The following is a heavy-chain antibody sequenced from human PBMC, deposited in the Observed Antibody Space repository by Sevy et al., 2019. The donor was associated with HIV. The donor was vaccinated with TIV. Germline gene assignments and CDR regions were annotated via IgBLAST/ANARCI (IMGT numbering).Heavy chain of an antibody. CDR2: IIPIFGTA. CDR3: ARAFRYSSSWYYFDY. V-gene: IGHV1-69*13. CDR1: GGTFSSYA. J-gene: IGHJ4*02. Sequence: ASVKVSCKASGGTFSSYAINWVRQAPGQGLEWMGGIIPIFGTANYAQKFQGRVTITADESTSTAYMELSSLRSEDTAVYYCARAFRYSSSWYYFDYWGQGTLVTVSS. D-gene: IGHD6-13*01.